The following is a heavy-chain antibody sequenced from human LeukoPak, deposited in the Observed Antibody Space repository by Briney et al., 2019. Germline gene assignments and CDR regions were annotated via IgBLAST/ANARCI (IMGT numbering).Heavy chain of an antibody. CDR3: ARDRLAVAGVFDY. J-gene: IGHJ4*02. CDR2: IRYDGSNK. V-gene: IGHV3-30*02. CDR1: GFTFSTYG. Sequence: GGSLRLSCAASGFTFSTYGMLWVRQAPGQGPEWVALIRYDGSNKYYADSVKGRFTISRDNSKNTLYLQMNSLRVEDTAMYYCARDRLAVAGVFDYWGQGTLVTVSS. D-gene: IGHD6-19*01.